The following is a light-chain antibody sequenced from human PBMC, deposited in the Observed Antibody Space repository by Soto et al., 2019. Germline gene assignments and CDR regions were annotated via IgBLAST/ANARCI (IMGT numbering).Light chain of an antibody. V-gene: IGLV1-51*01. CDR2: DSN. J-gene: IGLJ2*01. CDR1: SSNIGNNY. CDR3: ATWDSSLTGEV. Sequence: QSALTQPPSVSAAPGQKVTISCSGSSSNIGNNYVSWYQQLPGTAPKLLIYDSNKRPSGIPDRFSGSKSGTSATLDITGLQTGDEADYYCATWDSSLTGEVFGGGTQLTVL.